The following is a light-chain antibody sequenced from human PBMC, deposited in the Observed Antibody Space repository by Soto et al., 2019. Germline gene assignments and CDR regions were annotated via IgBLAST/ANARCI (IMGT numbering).Light chain of an antibody. CDR3: MQATQFPHYT. J-gene: IGKJ2*01. CDR1: QSLVHSDGNTY. CDR2: KVS. Sequence: DIVMTQTPISSPVTRGQPASISCRSSQSLVHSDGNTYLSWLHQRPGQPPRLLIYKVSHRLSGVPDRFSGSGAGTHFTLKISRVEAEDVGVYYCMQATQFPHYTFGQGTKLEIK. V-gene: IGKV2-24*01.